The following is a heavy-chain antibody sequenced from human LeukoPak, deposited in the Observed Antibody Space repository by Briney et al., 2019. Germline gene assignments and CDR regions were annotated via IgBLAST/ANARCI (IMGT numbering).Heavy chain of an antibody. Sequence: GASVKVSCKASGYTFTSYGLSWVRQAPGQGLEWMRWISAYNGNTNYAQKLQGRVTMTTDTSTSTAYMELRSLRSDDTAVYYCARVHYYYDSSDTFDIWGQATMVTVSS. CDR1: GYTFTSYG. CDR2: ISAYNGNT. V-gene: IGHV1-18*01. CDR3: ARVHYYYDSSDTFDI. D-gene: IGHD3-22*01. J-gene: IGHJ3*02.